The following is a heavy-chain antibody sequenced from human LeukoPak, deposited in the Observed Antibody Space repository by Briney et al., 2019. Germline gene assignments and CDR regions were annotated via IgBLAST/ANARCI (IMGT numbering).Heavy chain of an antibody. CDR3: AKGWTNAFDI. CDR2: ISGSGGST. V-gene: IGHV3-23*01. J-gene: IGHJ3*02. CDR1: GGSFSGYY. D-gene: IGHD1-1*01. Sequence: ETLSLTCAVYGGSFSGYYWSWIRQPPGKGLEWDAGISGSGGSTSYAGSVKGRLTISRDNSKNTLYLQMNSLRAEDTAVFYCAKGWTNAFDIWGQGTMVAVSS.